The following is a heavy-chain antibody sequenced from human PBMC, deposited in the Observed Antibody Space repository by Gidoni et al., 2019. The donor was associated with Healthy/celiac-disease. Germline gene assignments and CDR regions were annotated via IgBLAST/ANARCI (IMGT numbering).Heavy chain of an antibody. J-gene: IGHJ4*02. CDR2: ISGSGGST. CDR1: FTFSSYA. Sequence: FTFSSYAMSWVRQAPGKGLEWVSAISGSGGSTYYADSVKGRFTISRDNSKNTLYLQMNSLRAEDTAVYYCAKYKYLPGLVIDYWGQGTLVTVSS. D-gene: IGHD2-2*01. CDR3: AKYKYLPGLVIDY. V-gene: IGHV3-23*01.